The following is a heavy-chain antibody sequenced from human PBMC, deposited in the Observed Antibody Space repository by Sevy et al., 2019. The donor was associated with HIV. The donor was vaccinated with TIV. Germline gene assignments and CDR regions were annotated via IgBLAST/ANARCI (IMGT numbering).Heavy chain of an antibody. V-gene: IGHV3-30*02. D-gene: IGHD6-13*01. CDR2: IRYDGSNK. Sequence: GGSLRLSCAASGFTFSSYGMHWVRQAPGKGLEWVAFIRYDGSNKYYADSVKGRFTISRDNSKNTLYLQMNSLRAEDTAVYYCAKIAAAANFYYYYYMDVWGKGTTVTVSS. CDR3: AKIAAAANFYYYYYMDV. J-gene: IGHJ6*03. CDR1: GFTFSSYG.